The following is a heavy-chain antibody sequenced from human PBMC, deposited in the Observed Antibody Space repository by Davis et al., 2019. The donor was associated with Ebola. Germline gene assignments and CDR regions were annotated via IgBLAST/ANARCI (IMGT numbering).Heavy chain of an antibody. Sequence: PSETLSLTCTVSGGSISSYYWSWIRQPPGKGLEWIGYIYYSGSTNYNPSLKSRVTISVDTSKNQFSLKLSSVTAADTAVYYCARDRAVAGTIGWFDPWGQGTLVTVSS. D-gene: IGHD6-19*01. J-gene: IGHJ5*02. V-gene: IGHV4-59*01. CDR3: ARDRAVAGTIGWFDP. CDR2: IYYSGST. CDR1: GGSISSYY.